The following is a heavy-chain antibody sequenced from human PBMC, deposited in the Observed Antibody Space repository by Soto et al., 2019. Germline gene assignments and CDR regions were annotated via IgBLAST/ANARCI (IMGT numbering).Heavy chain of an antibody. CDR3: ARHPDTTVGWLNFDY. CDR2: IYYSGST. D-gene: IGHD5-18*01. CDR1: GGSISSYY. J-gene: IGHJ4*02. Sequence: QVQLQESGPGLVKPSETLSLTCTVSGGSISSYYWSWIRQPPGKGLEWIGYIYYSGSTNSNPSLTTRVTISVDTSKNQCSLKLSSVTAADTAVYYCARHPDTTVGWLNFDYWGQGTLVTVSS. V-gene: IGHV4-59*08.